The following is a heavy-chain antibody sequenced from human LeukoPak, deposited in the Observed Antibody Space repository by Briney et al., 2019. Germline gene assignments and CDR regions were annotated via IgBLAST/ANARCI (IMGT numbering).Heavy chain of an antibody. J-gene: IGHJ4*02. V-gene: IGHV1-2*02. CDR2: INPNSGGT. D-gene: IGHD3-22*01. CDR1: GYTFTSYY. CDR3: ARDHDSSGYSTYDSDY. Sequence: ASVKVSCKASGYTFTSYYMHWVRQAPGQGLEWMGWINPNSGGTNYAQKFQGRVTMTRDTSISTAYMELSRLRSDDTAVYYCARDHDSSGYSTYDSDYWGQGTLVTVSS.